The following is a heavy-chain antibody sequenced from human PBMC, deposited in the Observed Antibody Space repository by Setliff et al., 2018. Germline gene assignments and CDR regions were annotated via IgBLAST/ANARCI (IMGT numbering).Heavy chain of an antibody. CDR1: GYTFSNYG. CDR2: VTVYNGNT. D-gene: IGHD2-2*01. CDR3: ERLVRYCTTTTCQRTSGDDF. J-gene: IGHJ4*02. Sequence: SVKVSCKASGYTFSNYGVTWVRQAPGQGLEWMGWVTVYNGNTKYAQNLQGRVIMTTDTSTNTAYMDLRSLRSDDTAVYYCERLVRYCTTTTCQRTSGDDFWGQGTLVTVSS. V-gene: IGHV1-18*01.